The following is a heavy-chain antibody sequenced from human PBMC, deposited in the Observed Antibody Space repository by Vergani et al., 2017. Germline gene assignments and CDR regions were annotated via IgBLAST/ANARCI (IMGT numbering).Heavy chain of an antibody. CDR2: SYYSGST. CDR1: GGSISSSSYY. V-gene: IGHV4-39*07. D-gene: IGHD3-10*01. CDR3: ARDRKGVITMVRGVMLDY. J-gene: IGHJ4*02. Sequence: QLQLQESGPGLVKPSETLSLTCTVSGGSISSSSYYWGWIRQPPGKGLEWSGSSYYSGSTYYNPSLKSRVTISVDTSKNQFSLKLSSVTAADTAVYYCARDRKGVITMVRGVMLDYWGQGTLVTVSS.